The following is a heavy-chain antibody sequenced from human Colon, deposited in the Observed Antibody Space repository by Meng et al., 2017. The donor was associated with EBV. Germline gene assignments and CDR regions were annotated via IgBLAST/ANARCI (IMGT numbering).Heavy chain of an antibody. CDR3: ARRPTGIDY. V-gene: IGHV4-30-4*01. Sequence: QVQLQESGPGLVKPSXXXXLTCSVSGGSISSGDSYWSWIRQPPGKGLEWIGYIYYSGSTYYNPSLRSRITISVDTSKNQFSLRLRSVTAADTAVYYCARRPTGIDYWGQGTLVTVSS. CDR1: GGSISSGDSY. J-gene: IGHJ4*02. CDR2: IYYSGST. D-gene: IGHD2-8*02.